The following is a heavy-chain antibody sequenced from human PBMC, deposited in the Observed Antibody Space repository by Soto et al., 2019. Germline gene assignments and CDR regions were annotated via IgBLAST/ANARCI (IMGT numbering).Heavy chain of an antibody. J-gene: IGHJ6*02. Sequence: SETLSLTCTVSGGSISSYYWSWIRQPPGKGLEWIGYIYYSGSTNYYPSLKSRVTISVDTSKNQFSLKLSSVTAADTAVYYCAREVGCSSTSCYYYYGMDVWGQGTTVTVSS. V-gene: IGHV4-59*01. CDR3: AREVGCSSTSCYYYYGMDV. CDR2: IYYSGST. D-gene: IGHD2-2*01. CDR1: GGSISSYY.